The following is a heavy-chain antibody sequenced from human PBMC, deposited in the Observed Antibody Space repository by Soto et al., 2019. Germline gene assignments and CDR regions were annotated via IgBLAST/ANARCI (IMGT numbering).Heavy chain of an antibody. D-gene: IGHD6-6*01. CDR1: GFTFDDYA. J-gene: IGHJ6*02. CDR3: AKGTRSSYYYGMDV. CDR2: LSWNGDYT. V-gene: IGHV3-9*01. Sequence: EVQLVESGGGLVQPGRSLRLSCAVSGFTFDDYAMHWVRQAPGKGLEWVSGLSWNGDYTGYADSVKGRFTISRDNTKNSLYLQMTSLRAEDTALYYCAKGTRSSYYYGMDVLGQGTTVTVSS.